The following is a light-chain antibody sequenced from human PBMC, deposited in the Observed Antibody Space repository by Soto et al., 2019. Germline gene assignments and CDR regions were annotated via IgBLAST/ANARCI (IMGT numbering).Light chain of an antibody. CDR1: QSISGY. Sequence: DIQMTQSPSSLSASVGDRVTITCRASQSISGYLNWYQKKSGQAPRLLMYGASSLQSGVPSRFSGSGSGTDFTLTISSLQPEDSATYYCQQSDSMPWTFGQGIKVEIK. CDR2: GAS. J-gene: IGKJ1*01. CDR3: QQSDSMPWT. V-gene: IGKV1-39*01.